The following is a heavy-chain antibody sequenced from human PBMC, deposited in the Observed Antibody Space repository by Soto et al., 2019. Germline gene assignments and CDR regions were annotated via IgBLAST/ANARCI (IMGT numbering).Heavy chain of an antibody. CDR1: GYTLTELS. CDR3: GTTPRKTETPRGEAYYYYGRDV. Sequence: ASVKVSCKVSGYTLTELSMHWVRQAPGKGLEWMGGFDPEDGETIYAQKFQGRVTMTEDTSTDTAYMELSSLRSEDTAVYYCGTTPRKTETPRGEAYYYYGRDVGGQGTTVTVPS. V-gene: IGHV1-24*01. J-gene: IGHJ6*02. D-gene: IGHD1-7*01. CDR2: FDPEDGET.